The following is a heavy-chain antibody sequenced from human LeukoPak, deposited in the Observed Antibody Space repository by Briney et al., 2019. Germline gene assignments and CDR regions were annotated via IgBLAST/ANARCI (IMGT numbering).Heavy chain of an antibody. CDR2: INPNSGGT. D-gene: IGHD6-19*01. J-gene: IGHJ4*02. Sequence: ASVKVSCKASGYTFTGYYMHWVRQAPGQGLEWMGRINPNSGGTNYAQKFQGRVTMTRDTSISTAYMELSRLRSDDTAVYYCARDRYGSGWPSPHDYWGQGPLVTVSS. CDR1: GYTFTGYY. V-gene: IGHV1-2*06. CDR3: ARDRYGSGWPSPHDY.